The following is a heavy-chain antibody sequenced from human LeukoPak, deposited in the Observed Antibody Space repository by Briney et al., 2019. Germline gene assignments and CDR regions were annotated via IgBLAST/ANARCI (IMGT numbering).Heavy chain of an antibody. CDR2: IDWDNDK. Sequence: SGPALVKPTQTLTLTCTFSGFSLSTGGMCVSWIRQPPGKALEWLARIDWDNDKYYSTSPKTRLTISKDTSKNQVVLTMTNMDPVDTATYYCARGYYDTSAYIDYWGQGTLVTVSS. D-gene: IGHD3-22*01. CDR3: ARGYYDTSAYIDY. V-gene: IGHV2-70*11. J-gene: IGHJ4*02. CDR1: GFSLSTGGMC.